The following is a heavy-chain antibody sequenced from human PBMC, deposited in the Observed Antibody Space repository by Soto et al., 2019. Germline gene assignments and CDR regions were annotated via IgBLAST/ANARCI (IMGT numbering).Heavy chain of an antibody. Sequence: SETLSLTCTVSSAPVSSSTYTWGWIRQPPGKGLEWIGSIYYSGSTSYNPSLKSRVTISVDTSKNQFSLKLTSVTAADTAVYYCSRGILVWGQGALVTVSS. CDR3: SRGILV. D-gene: IGHD5-18*01. CDR1: SAPVSSSTYT. V-gene: IGHV4-39*07. J-gene: IGHJ4*02. CDR2: IYYSGST.